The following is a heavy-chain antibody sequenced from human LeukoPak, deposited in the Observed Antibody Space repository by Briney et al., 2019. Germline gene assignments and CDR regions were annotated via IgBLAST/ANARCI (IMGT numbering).Heavy chain of an antibody. CDR3: AREGSGSYYDLYYFDY. CDR1: GFTFSDYY. CDR2: ISSSGSTI. V-gene: IGHV3-11*01. D-gene: IGHD1-26*01. Sequence: GGSLRLSCAASGFTFSDYYMSWIRQAPGKGLEWVSYISSSGSTIYYADSVKGRFTISGDNAKNSLYLQMNSLRAEDTAVYYCAREGSGSYYDLYYFDYWGQGTLATVSS. J-gene: IGHJ4*02.